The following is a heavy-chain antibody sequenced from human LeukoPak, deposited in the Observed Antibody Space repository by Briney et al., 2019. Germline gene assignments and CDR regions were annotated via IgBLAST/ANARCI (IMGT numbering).Heavy chain of an antibody. CDR1: GGSISNYY. Sequence: SETLSLTCTVSGGSISNYYWSWIRQPPGKGLEWIGYIYYSGSTNYKPSLKSRVTISVDTSKNQFSLKLSSVTAADTAVYYCARDIGQQLPSLPFDYWGQGTLVTVSS. V-gene: IGHV4-59*12. CDR3: ARDIGQQLPSLPFDY. CDR2: IYYSGST. J-gene: IGHJ4*02. D-gene: IGHD6-13*01.